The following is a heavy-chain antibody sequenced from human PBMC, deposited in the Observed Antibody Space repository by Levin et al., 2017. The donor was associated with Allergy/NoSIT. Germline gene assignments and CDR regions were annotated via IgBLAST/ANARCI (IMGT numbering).Heavy chain of an antibody. CDR2: ISYDGSDK. CDR1: GFTFSIYA. V-gene: IGHV3-30-3*01. D-gene: IGHD2-21*02. J-gene: IGHJ3*02. CDR3: AREGPRVTHSGDAFDI. Sequence: PGGSLRLSCAASGFTFSIYAMHWVRQAPGKGLEWVAVISYDGSDKYYADSVKGRFTISRDNSKNTLYAQMNSLRAEDTAVYYCAREGPRVTHSGDAFDIWGQGTMVTVSS.